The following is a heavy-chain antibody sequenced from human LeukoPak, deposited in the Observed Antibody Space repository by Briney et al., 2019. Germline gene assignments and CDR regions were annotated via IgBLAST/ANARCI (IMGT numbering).Heavy chain of an antibody. V-gene: IGHV3-23*01. CDR3: ASTSSGNYDILTGIFDY. D-gene: IGHD3-9*01. CDR1: GFTFSNYA. J-gene: IGHJ4*02. Sequence: GGSLRLSCAASGFTFSNYAMSWVRQAPGKGLEWVSAISGSGGSTYYADSVKGRFTISRDNSKNTLYLQMNSLRAEDTAVYYCASTSSGNYDILTGIFDYWGQGTLVTVSS. CDR2: ISGSGGST.